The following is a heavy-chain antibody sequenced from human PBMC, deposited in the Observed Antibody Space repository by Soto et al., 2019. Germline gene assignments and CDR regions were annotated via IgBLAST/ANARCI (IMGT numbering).Heavy chain of an antibody. V-gene: IGHV4-39*01. CDR2: IYYSGST. J-gene: IGHJ4*02. D-gene: IGHD3-10*01. CDR3: ARSGLLWFGEFDMLTPFDY. CDR1: GGSISSSSYY. Sequence: PSETLSLTCTVSGGSISSSSYYWGWIRQPPGKGLEWIGSIYYSGSTYYNPSLKSRVTISVDTSKNQFSLKLSSVTAADTAVYYCARSGLLWFGEFDMLTPFDYWGQGTLVTVSS.